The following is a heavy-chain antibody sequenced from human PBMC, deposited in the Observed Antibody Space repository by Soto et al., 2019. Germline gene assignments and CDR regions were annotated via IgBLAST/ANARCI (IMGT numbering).Heavy chain of an antibody. V-gene: IGHV1-18*01. CDR2: ISTYDGNT. CDR3: ARDRGRSCIGGTCPFDY. Sequence: ASVKVSCKASGYSFTIYGITWVRQAPGQGPEWMGWISTYDGNTNYAQNFQGRVSMARDTSTSTAYMELRSLRSDDTAVYYCARDRGRSCIGGTCPFDYWGQGTLVTVSS. J-gene: IGHJ4*02. CDR1: GYSFTIYG. D-gene: IGHD2-15*01.